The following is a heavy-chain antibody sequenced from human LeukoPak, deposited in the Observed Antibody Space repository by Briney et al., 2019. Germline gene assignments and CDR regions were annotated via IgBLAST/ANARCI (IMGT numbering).Heavy chain of an antibody. CDR3: ARGELEYQLLSSRTFDP. V-gene: IGHV4-34*01. CDR2: FNHSGST. CDR1: GGSFSGYY. D-gene: IGHD2-2*01. Sequence: SETLSLTCAVYGGSFSGYYWSWIRQPPGKGLEWIGEFNHSGSTNYNPSLKSRVTISVDTSKNQFSLKLSSVTAADTAVYYCARGELEYQLLSSRTFDPWGQGTLVTVSS. J-gene: IGHJ5*02.